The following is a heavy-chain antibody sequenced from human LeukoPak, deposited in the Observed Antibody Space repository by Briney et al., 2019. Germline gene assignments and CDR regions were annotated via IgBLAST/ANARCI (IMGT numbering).Heavy chain of an antibody. CDR1: GFTFSSYW. CDR3: ARVLVGARGY. J-gene: IGHJ4*02. CDR2: INTDASST. Sequence: PGGSLRLSCAASGFTFSSYWMHWVRQAPGKGLVWVSRINTDASSTNYADSVKGRFTISRDNAKNSLYLQTNSLRAEDTAVYYCARVLVGARGYWGQGTLVTVSS. V-gene: IGHV3-74*01. D-gene: IGHD1-26*01.